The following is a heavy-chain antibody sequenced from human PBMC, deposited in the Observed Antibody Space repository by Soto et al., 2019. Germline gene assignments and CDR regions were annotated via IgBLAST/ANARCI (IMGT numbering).Heavy chain of an antibody. J-gene: IGHJ6*02. V-gene: IGHV4-34*01. CDR1: GGSLSGYY. CDR3: ARVRGHRVIVVVPAARAGMDV. CDR2: INHSGST. Sequence: LSLTCAVYGGSLSGYYWSWIRQPPGKGLEWIGEINHSGSTNYNPSLKSRVTISVDTSKNQFSLKLSSVTAADTAVYYCARVRGHRVIVVVPAARAGMDVWGQGTTVTVS. D-gene: IGHD2-2*01.